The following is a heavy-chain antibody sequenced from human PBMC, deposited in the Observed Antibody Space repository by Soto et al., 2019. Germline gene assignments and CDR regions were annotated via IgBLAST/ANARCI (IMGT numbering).Heavy chain of an antibody. Sequence: QVQLVQSGAEVKKPGSSVKVSCKASGGTFSSYAISWVRQAPGQGLEWMGGIIPIFGTANYAQKFQGRVTITADEYTSTAYMELSSLRSEDTAVYYCAREVCSSTSCYKGYYYYGMDVWGQGTTVTVSS. CDR2: IIPIFGTA. D-gene: IGHD2-2*02. CDR3: AREVCSSTSCYKGYYYYGMDV. V-gene: IGHV1-69*01. J-gene: IGHJ6*02. CDR1: GGTFSSYA.